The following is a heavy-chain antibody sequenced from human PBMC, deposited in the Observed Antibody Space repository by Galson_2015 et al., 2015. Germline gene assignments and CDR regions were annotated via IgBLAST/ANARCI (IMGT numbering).Heavy chain of an antibody. CDR1: GFTFSAYS. V-gene: IGHV3-48*02. Sequence: SLRLSCAASGFTFSAYSMNWVRQAPGKGLEWLSYISGSSSTTYYADSVKGRFTISRDNAKNSLYLQMSSLRDEDTAVYYCARDGNSDSAATYFYYYPMDVWGQGTTVAVSS. D-gene: IGHD2-15*01. CDR2: ISGSSSTT. J-gene: IGHJ6*02. CDR3: ARDGNSDSAATYFYYYPMDV.